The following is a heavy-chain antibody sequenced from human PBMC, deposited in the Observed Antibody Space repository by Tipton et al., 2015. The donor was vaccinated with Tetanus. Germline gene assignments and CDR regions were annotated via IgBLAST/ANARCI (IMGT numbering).Heavy chain of an antibody. V-gene: IGHV3-23*01. Sequence: SLRLSCAASGFTFSSYAMSWVRQAPGKGLEWASGISGSGATTYYADSVRGRFTISRDNSKNTLYLQMNSLRVEDTALYYCARDNDVAAAIRYFDRGGRGTLVTVSS. D-gene: IGHD5-18*01. CDR3: ARDNDVAAAIRYFDR. CDR2: ISGSGATT. J-gene: IGHJ2*01. CDR1: GFTFSSYA.